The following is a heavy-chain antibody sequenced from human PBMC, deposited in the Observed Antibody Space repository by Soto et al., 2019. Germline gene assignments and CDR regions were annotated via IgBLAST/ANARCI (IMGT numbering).Heavy chain of an antibody. D-gene: IGHD2-21*02. CDR3: ARDDCCGDCYSDYYYGMDV. CDR2: IWYDGSNK. CDR1: GFTFSSYG. J-gene: IGHJ6*02. V-gene: IGHV3-33*01. Sequence: QVQLVESGGGVVQPGRSLILSCAASGFTFSSYGMHWVRQAPGKGLEWGAVIWYDGSNKYYADSVKGRFTISRDNYKNTLYLQMNSLRAEDTAVYYCARDDCCGDCYSDYYYGMDVWGQGTTVTVSS.